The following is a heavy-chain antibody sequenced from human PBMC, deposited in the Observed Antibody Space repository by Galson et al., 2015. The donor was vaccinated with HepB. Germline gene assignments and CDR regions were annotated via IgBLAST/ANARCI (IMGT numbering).Heavy chain of an antibody. CDR1: GFTFSTYA. J-gene: IGHJ4*02. V-gene: IGHV3-23*01. D-gene: IGHD3-16*01. CDR3: ASGGTSDTWLKFDY. CDR2: ITGSGGTT. Sequence: SLRLSCAASGFTFSTYAMTWVRQAPGKGLEWVSTITGSGGTTYFADSVKGRFTISRDNSKNTLSLRMNSLRVEDTAVYYCASGGTSDTWLKFDYWGQGTLVTVSS.